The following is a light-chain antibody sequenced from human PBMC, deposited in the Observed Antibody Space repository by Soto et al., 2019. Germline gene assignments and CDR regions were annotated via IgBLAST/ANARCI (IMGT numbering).Light chain of an antibody. J-gene: IGKJ4*01. V-gene: IGKV3-20*01. Sequence: EIVLTQSPGTLSLSPGERATLSCRASQTVSSSFLAWYQQKPGQTPRLLIYGASSRATGIPDRFSGSESGTDFTLTISRLEPEDFAVYYCQQYGNSPLTFGGGTKVDIK. CDR1: QTVSSSF. CDR2: GAS. CDR3: QQYGNSPLT.